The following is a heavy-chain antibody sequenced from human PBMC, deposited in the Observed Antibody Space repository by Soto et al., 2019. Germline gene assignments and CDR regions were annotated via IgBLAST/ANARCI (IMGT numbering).Heavy chain of an antibody. D-gene: IGHD3-3*01. J-gene: IGHJ4*02. Sequence: GGSLRLSYAASGFSFGSYALSWVRQAPGKGLEWVSTISGSDGKTFYADSVKGRFSISRDTSQNTLYLQMNSLRADDTAIYYCARWSYLDYWGQGTRVTVSS. CDR2: ISGSDGKT. CDR1: GFSFGSYA. V-gene: IGHV3-23*01. CDR3: ARWSYLDY.